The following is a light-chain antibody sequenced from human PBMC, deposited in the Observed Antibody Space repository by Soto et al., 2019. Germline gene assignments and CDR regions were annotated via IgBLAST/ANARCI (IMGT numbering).Light chain of an antibody. CDR2: DAS. J-gene: IGKJ4*01. CDR3: QQCAYWPLT. V-gene: IGKV3-11*01. Sequence: ETVLTQSPATLSLSPGERATLSCRASQSVTTYLAWHQQKPGQSPRLLIYDASNRATGIPARFSGSGSGTDFTLTISSLEPEDFAVYYCQQCAYWPLTFGGGTKVEIK. CDR1: QSVTTY.